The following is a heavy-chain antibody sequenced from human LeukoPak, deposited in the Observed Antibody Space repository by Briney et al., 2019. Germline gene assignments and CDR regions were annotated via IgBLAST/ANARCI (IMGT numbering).Heavy chain of an antibody. D-gene: IGHD2-15*01. Sequence: PGGSLRLSCAASGFTFNNYAMSWVRQAPGKGLEWVSAFSGSNDNTYYADSVKGRFTISRDNSKNTLCLQMNNLRAEDTALYYCAKGQRWELPLDYWGQGTLVTVSS. CDR1: GFTFNNYA. J-gene: IGHJ4*02. CDR3: AKGQRWELPLDY. CDR2: FSGSNDNT. V-gene: IGHV3-23*01.